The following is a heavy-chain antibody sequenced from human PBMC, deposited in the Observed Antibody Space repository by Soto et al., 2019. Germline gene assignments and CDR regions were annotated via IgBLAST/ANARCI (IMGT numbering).Heavy chain of an antibody. V-gene: IGHV1-3*01. CDR2: INPANGVT. D-gene: IGHD5-12*01. CDR3: ARGPSCGCFDF. Sequence: QVQLVQSGAEVKKPGASVKLSCKTSGYTFTTIFLHWLRQAPGQRLEWMGWINPANGVTMYSQKFLGRVSNTRDTSATTAYVELTSLTSDDTAVYYCARGPSCGCFDFWGQGTLVTVSS. J-gene: IGHJ4*02. CDR1: GYTFTTIF.